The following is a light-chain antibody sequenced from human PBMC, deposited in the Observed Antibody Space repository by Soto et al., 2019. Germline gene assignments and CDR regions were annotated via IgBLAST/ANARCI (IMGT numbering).Light chain of an antibody. CDR3: SSYAGSNNLI. V-gene: IGLV2-8*01. Sequence: QSALTQPPSASGSPGQSVTISCSGTSSDLGDYDYVSWYQQHPGKAPSLMIYEVSERPSGVPDRFSGSKSGNTASLTVTGLQAEDEADYYCSSYAGSNNLIFGGGTKLTVL. CDR1: SSDLGDYDY. J-gene: IGLJ2*01. CDR2: EVS.